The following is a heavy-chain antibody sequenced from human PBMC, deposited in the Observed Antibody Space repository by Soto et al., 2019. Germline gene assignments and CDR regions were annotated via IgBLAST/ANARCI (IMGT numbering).Heavy chain of an antibody. Sequence: GGFLRLSWASSGCTFIDHYMDWVRQAPGKGLEWVGRIRNKANSYTTEYAASVRGRFTISRDDSKNSLYLQMNSLKTEDTAVYFCVRAVPDSSVHYYFESWGQGTLVTVSS. J-gene: IGHJ4*02. CDR1: GCTFIDHY. CDR3: VRAVPDSSVHYYFES. V-gene: IGHV3-72*01. D-gene: IGHD3-22*01. CDR2: IRNKANSYTT.